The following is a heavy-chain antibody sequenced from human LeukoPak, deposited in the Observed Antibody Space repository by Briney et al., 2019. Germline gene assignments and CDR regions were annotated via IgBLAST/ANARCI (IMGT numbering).Heavy chain of an antibody. CDR1: GFTFSSYA. CDR3: ARDLSGVTGYTYGRGIDY. D-gene: IGHD5-18*01. J-gene: IGHJ4*02. Sequence: GGSLRLSCAVSGFTFSSYAMNWVRQAPGKGLEWVSTISGSGGSTYYADSVKGRFTISRDNSKTSLYLQMNSLRAEDTAVYYCARDLSGVTGYTYGRGIDYWGQGTLVTVSS. CDR2: ISGSGGST. V-gene: IGHV3-23*01.